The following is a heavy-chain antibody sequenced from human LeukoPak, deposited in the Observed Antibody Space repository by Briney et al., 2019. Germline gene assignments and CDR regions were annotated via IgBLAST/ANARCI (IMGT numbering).Heavy chain of an antibody. Sequence: GGSLRLSCAASGFTFSNAWMSWVRQAPGKGLEWVGRIKSKTDGGTTEYAAPVKGRFTISRDDSKNTLYLQMNSLKTEDTAVYYCTTGYCTNGVCYSFDYWGQGTLVTVSS. CDR3: TTGYCTNGVCYSFDY. D-gene: IGHD2-8*01. V-gene: IGHV3-15*01. CDR2: IKSKTDGGTT. CDR1: GFTFSNAW. J-gene: IGHJ4*02.